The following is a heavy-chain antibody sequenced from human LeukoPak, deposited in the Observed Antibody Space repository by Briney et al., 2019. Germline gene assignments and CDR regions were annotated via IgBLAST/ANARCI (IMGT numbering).Heavy chain of an antibody. J-gene: IGHJ5*02. D-gene: IGHD3-16*02. V-gene: IGHV4-34*01. CDR3: ARAYDYVWGSYRSENWFDA. CDR2: INHSGST. CDR1: GGSFSGYY. Sequence: SETLSLTCAVYGGSFSGYYWSWIRQPPGKGLEWIGEINHSGSTNYNPSLKSRVTISVDTSKNQFSLKLSSVTAADTAVYYCARAYDYVWGSYRSENWFDAWGQGTLVTVSS.